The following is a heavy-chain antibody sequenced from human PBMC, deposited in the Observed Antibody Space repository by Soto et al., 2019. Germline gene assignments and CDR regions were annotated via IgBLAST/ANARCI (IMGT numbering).Heavy chain of an antibody. V-gene: IGHV1-18*01. D-gene: IGHD6-13*01. J-gene: IGHJ4*02. Sequence: QVQLVQSGAEVKKPGASVKVSCKASGYTFTSYGISWVRQAPGQGLEWMGWISAYNGNTNYAQKLQGRVTMTTDTSMSTAYMELRCLRSDDTAVYYCARAARVGIAAAGALGYWGQGTLVTVSS. CDR3: ARAARVGIAAAGALGY. CDR2: ISAYNGNT. CDR1: GYTFTSYG.